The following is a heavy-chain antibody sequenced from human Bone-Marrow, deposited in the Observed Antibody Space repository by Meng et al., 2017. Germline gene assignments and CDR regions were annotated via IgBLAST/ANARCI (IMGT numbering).Heavy chain of an antibody. Sequence: VQLVKSGAEVKEPGGSVKLSCEASGYSFTSYAIHWVRQAPGESLEWMGWINAGNGQTKYSERFQGRVAIARDTSANTAYMELSSLTSEDTAVYYCARGGIAAAAYSDHWGQGTLVTVSS. CDR2: INAGNGQT. CDR3: ARGGIAAAAYSDH. CDR1: GYSFTSYA. D-gene: IGHD6-13*01. J-gene: IGHJ4*02. V-gene: IGHV1-3*01.